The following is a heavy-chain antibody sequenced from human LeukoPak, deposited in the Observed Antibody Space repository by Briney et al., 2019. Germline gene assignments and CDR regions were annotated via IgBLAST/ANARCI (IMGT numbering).Heavy chain of an antibody. CDR1: GGSITSSNW. CDR2: IFHTGST. CDR3: ARVRVSWGGYYYYMDV. V-gene: IGHV4-4*02. J-gene: IGHJ6*03. D-gene: IGHD7-27*01. Sequence: SGTLSLTCAVSGGSITSSNWWSWVRQTPGKGLEWIGEIFHTGSTKYNPSLKSRVTISVDKSKNQFSLNLSSVTAADMAVYYCARVRVSWGGYYYYMDVWGKGTTVTISS.